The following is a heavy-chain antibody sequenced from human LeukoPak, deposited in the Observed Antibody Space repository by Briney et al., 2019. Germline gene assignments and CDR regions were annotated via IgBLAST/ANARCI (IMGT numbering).Heavy chain of an antibody. V-gene: IGHV4-4*07. CDR2: FYTSWST. Sequence: SETLSLTCAVCGRSIRSCYWIWIRQPAGEGRVWIGRFYTSWSTIYSPSRKRRVTMSVDTSNNQFSLKLSSVTAADTAVYYCARELGLYGSGSYYHPANWFDPWGQGTLVTVSS. CDR1: GRSIRSCY. CDR3: ARELGLYGSGSYYHPANWFDP. D-gene: IGHD3-10*01. J-gene: IGHJ5*02.